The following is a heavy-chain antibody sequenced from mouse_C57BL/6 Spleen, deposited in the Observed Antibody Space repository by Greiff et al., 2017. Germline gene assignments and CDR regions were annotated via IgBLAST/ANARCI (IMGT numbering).Heavy chain of an antibody. V-gene: IGHV1-42*01. J-gene: IGHJ2*01. Sequence: VHVKQSGPELVKPGASVKISCKASGYSFTGYYMNWVKQSPEKSLEWIGEINPSTGGTTYNQKFKAKATLTVDKSSSTAYMQLKSLTSEDSAVYYWARSYYGNPYFDYWGQGTTLTVSS. CDR1: GYSFTGYY. D-gene: IGHD2-1*01. CDR3: ARSYYGNPYFDY. CDR2: INPSTGGT.